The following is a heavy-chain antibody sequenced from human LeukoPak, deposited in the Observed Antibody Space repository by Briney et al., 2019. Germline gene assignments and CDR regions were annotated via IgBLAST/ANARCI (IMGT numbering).Heavy chain of an antibody. V-gene: IGHV1-8*01. D-gene: IGHD2-15*01. Sequence: ASVKVSCKASGYTFTSYDINWVRQATGQGLEWMGWMNPNSGNTGYALKFQGRVTMTRNTSISTAYMELSSLRSEDTAVYYCARHPHKYCSGGSCYSGDYWGQGTLVTVSS. J-gene: IGHJ4*02. CDR1: GYTFTSYD. CDR2: MNPNSGNT. CDR3: ARHPHKYCSGGSCYSGDY.